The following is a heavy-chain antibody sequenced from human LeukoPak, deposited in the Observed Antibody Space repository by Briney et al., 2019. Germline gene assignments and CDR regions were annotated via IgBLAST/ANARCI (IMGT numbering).Heavy chain of an antibody. CDR1: GGSISSSSYY. J-gene: IGHJ4*02. D-gene: IGHD3-10*01. CDR2: IYYSGST. V-gene: IGHV4-39*01. Sequence: NSSETLSLTYTVSGGSISSSSYYWGWIRQPPGKGLEWIGSIYYSGSTYYNPSLKSRVTISVDTSKNQFSLKLSSVTAADTAVYYCARLVVRDDYLDYWGQGTLVTVSS. CDR3: ARLVVRDDYLDY.